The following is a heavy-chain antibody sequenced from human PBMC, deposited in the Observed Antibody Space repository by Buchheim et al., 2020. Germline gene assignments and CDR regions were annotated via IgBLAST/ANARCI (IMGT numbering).Heavy chain of an antibody. Sequence: QVQLVQSGAEVKKPGASVKVSCKASGYTFTGYYMHWVRQAPGQGLEWMGWINLNSGGTNYAQKFQGRVTMTRGTSISTAYMELSRLRSDDTAVYYCARVVSSSWLFYDYYYGMDVWGQGTT. CDR3: ARVVSSSWLFYDYYYGMDV. CDR2: INLNSGGT. D-gene: IGHD6-13*01. J-gene: IGHJ6*02. V-gene: IGHV1-2*02. CDR1: GYTFTGYY.